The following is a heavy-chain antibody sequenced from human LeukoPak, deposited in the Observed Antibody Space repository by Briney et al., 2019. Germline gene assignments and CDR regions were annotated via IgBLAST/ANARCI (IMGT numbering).Heavy chain of an antibody. D-gene: IGHD2-2*02. Sequence: SETLSLTCAVYGGSFSGYYRSWIRQPPAKGPEWIGEINHSGNTNYNPSLKSRVTISVDTSKNQFSLKLSSVTPADTAVYYCARRGSSTSCYTLWGQGTLVTVSS. V-gene: IGHV4-34*01. CDR1: GGSFSGYY. CDR3: ARRGSSTSCYTL. J-gene: IGHJ4*02. CDR2: INHSGNT.